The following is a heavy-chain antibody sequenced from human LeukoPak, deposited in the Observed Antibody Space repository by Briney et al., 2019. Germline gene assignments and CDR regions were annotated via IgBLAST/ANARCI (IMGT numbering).Heavy chain of an antibody. CDR1: GGTFSSYA. Sequence: SVKVSCKASGGTFSSYAISWVRRAPGQGLEWMGRIIPILGIANYAQKFQGRVTITADKSTSTAYMELSRLRSDDTAVYYCAREYCSSTSCYPAFDPWGQGTLVTVSS. V-gene: IGHV1-69*04. J-gene: IGHJ5*02. CDR3: AREYCSSTSCYPAFDP. CDR2: IIPILGIA. D-gene: IGHD2-2*01.